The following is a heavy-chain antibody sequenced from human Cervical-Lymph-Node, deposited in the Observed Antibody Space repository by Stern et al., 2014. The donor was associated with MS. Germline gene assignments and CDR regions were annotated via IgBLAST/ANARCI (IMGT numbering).Heavy chain of an antibody. CDR3: ARETISAGSALDS. Sequence: VQLVESGPGLVKPSQSLSLTCTVSGDSMTSGGYYWSWIRQNPGKGLEWIGYIYHSGSTYYRPSLTGRATLSVDTSKNQFSLKLNSVTAADTAVYFCARETISAGSALDSWGQGTLVTVSS. CDR1: GDSMTSGGYY. D-gene: IGHD3-3*01. CDR2: IYHSGST. V-gene: IGHV4-31*03. J-gene: IGHJ4*02.